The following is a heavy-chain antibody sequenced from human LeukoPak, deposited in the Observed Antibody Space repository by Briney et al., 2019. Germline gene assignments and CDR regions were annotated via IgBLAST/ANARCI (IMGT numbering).Heavy chain of an antibody. CDR2: ISAYSGNT. V-gene: IGHV1-18*04. Sequence: ASVKVSCKASGYTFINNWMHWVRQAPGQGLEWMGWISAYSGNTHFAQKFQDRVTMTTDTSTKTVYMGLRSLRSDDTAVYYCARDPCRTGGMCYSRFEYWGQGTLLTVSS. CDR1: GYTFINNW. J-gene: IGHJ4*02. CDR3: ARDPCRTGGMCYSRFEY. D-gene: IGHD2-15*01.